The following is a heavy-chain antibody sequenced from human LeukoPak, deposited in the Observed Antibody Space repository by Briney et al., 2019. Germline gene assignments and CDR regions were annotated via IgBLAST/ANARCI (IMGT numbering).Heavy chain of an antibody. J-gene: IGHJ4*02. CDR2: MNPNSGNT. CDR3: ARGDFGRAGY. CDR1: GYTFTNYD. V-gene: IGHV1-8*01. Sequence: GVSVKVSCKASGYTFTNYDINWVRQATGQGLEWMGWMNPNSGNTGYAQKLQGRVSMTRNTSISTAYMELSSLRSEDTAVYYCARGDFGRAGYWGQGTLVTVSS. D-gene: IGHD3-10*01.